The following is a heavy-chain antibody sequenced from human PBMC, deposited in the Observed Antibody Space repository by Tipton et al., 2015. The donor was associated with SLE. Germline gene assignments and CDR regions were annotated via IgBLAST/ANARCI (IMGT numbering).Heavy chain of an antibody. D-gene: IGHD3-3*01. CDR3: ARDTYELWSGDNWYFDL. J-gene: IGHJ2*01. V-gene: IGHV3-66*02. CDR1: GFKFDDHY. CDR2: IYTDGST. Sequence: SLRLSCAASGFKFDDHYMSWVRQAPGKGLEWVSVIYTDGSTHSADFVKGRFTISRDISKNTLYLQMSSLRPDDTAVYFCARDTYELWSGDNWYFDLWGRGTLVTVSS.